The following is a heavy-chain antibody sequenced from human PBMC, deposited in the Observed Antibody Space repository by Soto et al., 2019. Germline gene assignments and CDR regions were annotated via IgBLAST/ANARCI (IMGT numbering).Heavy chain of an antibody. CDR3: AKALPNVDTAMVPVDY. Sequence: PGGSLRLSCAASGFTFSSYGMRWVRQAPGKGLEWVAVIWYDGSNKYYADSVKGRFTISRDNSKNTLYLQMNSLRAEDTAVYYCAKALPNVDTAMVPVDYWGQGTLVTVSS. J-gene: IGHJ4*02. CDR2: IWYDGSNK. V-gene: IGHV3-30*02. CDR1: GFTFSSYG. D-gene: IGHD5-18*01.